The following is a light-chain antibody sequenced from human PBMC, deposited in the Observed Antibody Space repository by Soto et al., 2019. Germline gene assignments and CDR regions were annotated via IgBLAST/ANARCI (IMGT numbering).Light chain of an antibody. V-gene: IGKV3-20*01. CDR1: QSVSRGF. Sequence: ENLLTQSPGTLSLSPGERATLSCRASQSVSRGFLAWYQQKPGQAPRLLIHGASSRVNGIPDRFSGSGFGTDFTLTISRLEPEDFAVYYWQQYGSSPFTCGGGTRVTIK. J-gene: IGKJ4*01. CDR3: QQYGSSPFT. CDR2: GAS.